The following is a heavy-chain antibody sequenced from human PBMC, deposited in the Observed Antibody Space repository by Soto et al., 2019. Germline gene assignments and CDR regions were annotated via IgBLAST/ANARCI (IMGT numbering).Heavy chain of an antibody. CDR2: ISGNNGNT. D-gene: IGHD3-9*01. CDR3: ARYFYPLAYYFDY. CDR1: GYTFINHG. Sequence: ASVKFSCKASGYTFINHGISWARQAPGRGLEWMGWISGNNGNTKYARKFQGRVTMTTDTSTSTAYMELRSLRSNDTAVYYCARYFYPLAYYFDYWGQGTLVTVSS. J-gene: IGHJ4*02. V-gene: IGHV1-18*01.